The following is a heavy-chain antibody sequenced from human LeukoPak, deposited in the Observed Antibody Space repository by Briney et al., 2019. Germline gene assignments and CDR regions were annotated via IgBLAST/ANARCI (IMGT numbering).Heavy chain of an antibody. CDR1: GGSISSSNW. CDR2: IYHSGST. J-gene: IGHJ3*02. D-gene: IGHD2-2*01. V-gene: IGHV4-4*02. Sequence: SGTLSLTCAVSGGSISSSNWWSWVRQPPGQGLAWIGEIYHSGSTNYNPSLKSRVTISVDKSKNQFSLKLSSVTAADTAVYYCARDPDIVVVPAATNDAFDIWGQGTMVTVSS. CDR3: ARDPDIVVVPAATNDAFDI.